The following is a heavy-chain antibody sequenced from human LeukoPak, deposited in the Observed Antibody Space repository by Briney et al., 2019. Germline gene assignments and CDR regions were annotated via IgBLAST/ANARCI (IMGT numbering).Heavy chain of an antibody. CDR2: ISSSSSTI. Sequence: AGGSLRLSCAASGFTFSSYSMNWVRQAPGKGLEWVSYISSSSSTIYYADSVKGRFTISRDNAKNSLYLQMNSLRAEDTAVYYCAKDHVVVVGAREGGDYGMDVWGQGTTVTVSS. D-gene: IGHD2-15*01. J-gene: IGHJ6*02. CDR1: GFTFSSYS. CDR3: AKDHVVVVGAREGGDYGMDV. V-gene: IGHV3-48*04.